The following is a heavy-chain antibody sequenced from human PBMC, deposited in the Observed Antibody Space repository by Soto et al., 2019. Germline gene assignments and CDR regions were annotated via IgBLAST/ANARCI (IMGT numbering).Heavy chain of an antibody. CDR3: ARGLAVAGTREYYHYGMDV. D-gene: IGHD6-19*01. V-gene: IGHV3-11*01. Sequence: GGSLRLSCAASGFTFSDYYMSWIRQAPGKGLEWVSYISSSGSTIYYADSVKGRFTISRDNAKNSLYLQMNSLRAEDTAVYCCARGLAVAGTREYYHYGMDVWGQGTTVTVSS. CDR1: GFTFSDYY. J-gene: IGHJ6*02. CDR2: ISSSGSTI.